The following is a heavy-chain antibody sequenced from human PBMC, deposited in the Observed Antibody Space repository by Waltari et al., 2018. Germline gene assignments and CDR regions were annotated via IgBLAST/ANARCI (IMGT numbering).Heavy chain of an antibody. V-gene: IGHV3-30*18. D-gene: IGHD4-17*01. CDR1: GCPFGRLD. CDR3: AKDPRSRADYLAHFEY. CDR2: LYYDGSNK. Sequence: QVQLVESGGGVVQPGGSLRLSCAVGGCPFGRLDLPWLRQAPGKGLEWVALLYYDGSNKYYADSVKGRFTVSRDNSKDTLYLQMNSLRPEDTAMYYCAKDPRSRADYLAHFEYWGQGTLVTVSS. J-gene: IGHJ4*02.